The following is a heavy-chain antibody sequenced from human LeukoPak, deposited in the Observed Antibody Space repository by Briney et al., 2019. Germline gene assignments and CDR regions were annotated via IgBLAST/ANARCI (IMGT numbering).Heavy chain of an antibody. V-gene: IGHV4-39*01. D-gene: IGHD3-10*01. CDR2: ISYSGST. J-gene: IGHJ3*02. Sequence: PSETLSLTCAVSGGSISSSSSYWGWIRQPPGKALEWIGSISYSGSTYYNPSLNSRVTISVDTSKNQFSLKLNSVTAADTAVYYCARIKVTMVRGVPASAFDIWGQGTMVTVSS. CDR1: GGSISSSSSY. CDR3: ARIKVTMVRGVPASAFDI.